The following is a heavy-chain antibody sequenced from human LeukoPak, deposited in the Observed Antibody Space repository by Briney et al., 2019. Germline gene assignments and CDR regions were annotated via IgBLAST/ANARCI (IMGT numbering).Heavy chain of an antibody. CDR3: AKDPHDYGDYGFDY. J-gene: IGHJ4*02. Sequence: GGSLRLSCAASGFTFSSYSMNWVRQAPGKGLEWVSSISSSSSYIYYADSVKGRFTISRDNAKNSLYLQMNSLRAEDTAVYYCAKDPHDYGDYGFDYWGQGTLVTVSS. D-gene: IGHD4-17*01. V-gene: IGHV3-21*01. CDR2: ISSSSSYI. CDR1: GFTFSSYS.